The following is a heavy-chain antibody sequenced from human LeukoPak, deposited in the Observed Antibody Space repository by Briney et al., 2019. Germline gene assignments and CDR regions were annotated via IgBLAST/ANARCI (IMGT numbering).Heavy chain of an antibody. V-gene: IGHV3-11*01. J-gene: IGHJ6*02. CDR2: ITNGGSTI. D-gene: IGHD3-9*01. CDR1: GLTFSDYN. Sequence: GGSLRVFCAASGLTFSDYNMNWVRQAPGKGLELVSYITNGGSTIHHADSVKGRFTISRDNAKKTLYLQMNSLRAEDTAVYYCARSIGLTGGGVDVWGQGTTVTVSS. CDR3: ARSIGLTGGGVDV.